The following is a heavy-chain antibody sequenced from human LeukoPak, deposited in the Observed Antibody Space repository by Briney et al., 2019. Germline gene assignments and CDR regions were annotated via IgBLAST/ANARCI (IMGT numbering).Heavy chain of an antibody. CDR3: AKVPDYYGSGRYH. Sequence: PGGSLRLSRAASGFTFSSYDMNWLRQAPGKGLEWVSYISTSGNTIYYADSVKGRFTISRDNAKNSLYLQMNSLRAEDTAVYYCAKVPDYYGSGRYHWGQGTLVTVSS. J-gene: IGHJ4*02. D-gene: IGHD3-10*01. CDR2: ISTSGNTI. V-gene: IGHV3-48*03. CDR1: GFTFSSYD.